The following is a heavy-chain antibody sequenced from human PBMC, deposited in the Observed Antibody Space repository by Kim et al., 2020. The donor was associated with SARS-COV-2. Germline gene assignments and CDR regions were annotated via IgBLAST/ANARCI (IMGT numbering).Heavy chain of an antibody. V-gene: IGHV3-11*06. CDR2: ISSSSSYT. J-gene: IGHJ5*02. CDR1: GFTFSDYY. CDR3: ARDYYGSGSYGWFDP. D-gene: IGHD3-10*01. Sequence: GGSLRLSCAASGFTFSDYYMSWIRQAPGKGLEWVSYISSSSSYTNYADSVKGRFTISRDNAKNSLYLQMNSLRAEDTAVYYCARDYYGSGSYGWFDPWGQGTLVTVSS.